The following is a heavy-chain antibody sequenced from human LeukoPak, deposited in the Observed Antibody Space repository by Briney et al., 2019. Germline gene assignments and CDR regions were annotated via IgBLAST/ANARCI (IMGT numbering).Heavy chain of an antibody. V-gene: IGHV1-18*01. CDR2: ISAYNGNT. Sequence: ASVTVSCTASGYTFTSYGISWVRQAPGQGLEWMGWISAYNGNTNYAQKLQGRVTMTTDTSTSTAYMELRSLRSDDTAVYYCAILGYYYGSGSYHYWGQGTLVTVSS. CDR1: GYTFTSYG. CDR3: AILGYYYGSGSYHY. D-gene: IGHD3-10*01. J-gene: IGHJ4*02.